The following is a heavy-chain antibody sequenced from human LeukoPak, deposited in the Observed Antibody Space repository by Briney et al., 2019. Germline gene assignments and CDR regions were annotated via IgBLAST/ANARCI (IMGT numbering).Heavy chain of an antibody. CDR3: AREGEEDYYDSSGYYPYYFDY. V-gene: IGHV4-39*07. CDR1: GGSISSSSYY. J-gene: IGHJ4*02. Sequence: SETLSLTCTVSGGSISSSSYYWGWIRQPPGKGLEWIGSIYYSGSTYYNPSLKSRVTISVDTSKNQFSLKLSSVTAADTAVYYCAREGEEDYYDSSGYYPYYFDYWGQGTLVTVSS. CDR2: IYYSGST. D-gene: IGHD3-22*01.